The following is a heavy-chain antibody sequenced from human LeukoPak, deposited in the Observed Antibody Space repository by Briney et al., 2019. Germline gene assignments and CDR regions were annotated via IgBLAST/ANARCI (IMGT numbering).Heavy chain of an antibody. CDR2: MNPNSGNT. CDR3: ARGLKLRYYYYYMDV. CDR1: GYTFTSYD. Sequence: ASVKVSCKASGYTFTSYDINWVRQATGQGLGWMGWMNPNSGNTGYAQKFQGRVTITRNTSISTAYMELSSLRSEDTAVYYCARGLKLRYYYYYMDVWGKGTTVTVSS. V-gene: IGHV1-8*03. D-gene: IGHD1-7*01. J-gene: IGHJ6*03.